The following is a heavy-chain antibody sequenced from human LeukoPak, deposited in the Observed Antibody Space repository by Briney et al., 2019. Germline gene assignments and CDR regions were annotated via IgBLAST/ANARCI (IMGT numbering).Heavy chain of an antibody. Sequence: GGSLRLSCAASGFTFSNYGMHWVRQAPGKGLEWVAVIWYDGNNKYYADSVKGRFTISRDNAKNALYLQMNSLRVEDTAVYYCAKGPLIEVAGTTWDYWGQGTLVTVSS. V-gene: IGHV3-33*03. CDR2: IWYDGNNK. D-gene: IGHD6-19*01. CDR3: AKGPLIEVAGTTWDY. CDR1: GFTFSNYG. J-gene: IGHJ4*02.